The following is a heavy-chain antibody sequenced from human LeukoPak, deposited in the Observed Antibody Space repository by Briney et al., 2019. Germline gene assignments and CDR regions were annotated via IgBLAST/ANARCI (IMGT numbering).Heavy chain of an antibody. D-gene: IGHD6-13*01. J-gene: IGHJ4*02. Sequence: SETLSLTCTVSGGSISSYYWSWIRQPPGKGLEWIGYIYYSGSTNYNPSLKSRVTISVDTSKNQFSLKLSSVTAADTAVYYCARERIAAAGRGSFDYWAERTLVTVSS. CDR2: IYYSGST. CDR3: ARERIAAAGRGSFDY. V-gene: IGHV4-59*01. CDR1: GGSISSYY.